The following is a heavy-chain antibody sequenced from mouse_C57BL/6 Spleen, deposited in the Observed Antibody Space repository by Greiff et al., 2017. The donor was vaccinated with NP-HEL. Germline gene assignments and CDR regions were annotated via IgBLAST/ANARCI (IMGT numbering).Heavy chain of an antibody. CDR1: GFTFTDYY. Sequence: DVHLVESGGGLVQPGGSLSLSCAASGFTFTDYYMSWVRQPPGKALEWLGFIRNKANGYTREYSASVKGRFAISRDNSQSILYLQMNALRAEDSATYYCASQGDYDGAWFAYWGQGTLVTVSA. CDR2: IRNKANGYTR. J-gene: IGHJ3*01. D-gene: IGHD2-4*01. V-gene: IGHV7-3*01. CDR3: ASQGDYDGAWFAY.